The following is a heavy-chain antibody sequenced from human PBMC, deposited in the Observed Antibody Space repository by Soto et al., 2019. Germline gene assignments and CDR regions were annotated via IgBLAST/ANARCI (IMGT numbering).Heavy chain of an antibody. D-gene: IGHD3-10*01. CDR3: ARGRRIAYYSGSTCYYVFDI. CDR2: INPSGNT. V-gene: IGHV4-34*01. Sequence: QVQQQQWGARLLKPSETLSLTCAVSGGSFSGYHWSWIRQSPGKGLEWIGEINPSGNTNFNPSLKNRVTIPRATSRNEIPLRLSSVTAADAAVYYCARGRRIAYYSGSTCYYVFDIWGQGDPVTVSS. J-gene: IGHJ4*02. CDR1: GGSFSGYH.